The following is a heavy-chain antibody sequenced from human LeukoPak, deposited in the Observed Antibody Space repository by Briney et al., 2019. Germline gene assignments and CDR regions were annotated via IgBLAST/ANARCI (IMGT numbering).Heavy chain of an antibody. Sequence: SETLSLTCAVYGGSFSGYYWSWIRQPPGKGLEWIGEINHSGSTNYNPSLKSRATISVDTSKNQFSLKLSSVTAADTAVYYCARARAMVDYWGQGTLVTVSS. D-gene: IGHD5-18*01. V-gene: IGHV4-34*01. CDR2: INHSGST. CDR1: GGSFSGYY. CDR3: ARARAMVDY. J-gene: IGHJ4*02.